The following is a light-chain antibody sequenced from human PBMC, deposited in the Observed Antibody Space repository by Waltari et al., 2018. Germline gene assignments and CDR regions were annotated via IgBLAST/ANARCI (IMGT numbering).Light chain of an antibody. J-gene: IGKJ4*01. CDR1: QIVNNNY. V-gene: IGKV3-20*01. CDR3: QQYATSTEA. CDR2: GTS. Sequence: EIVLTQSPGTLSFSPGEIATLSCRASQIVNNNYLAWYQQKPGPAPRLLIYGTSTRANGIPDRCRGSGSGTEVTPTISRREPEEYAAYYCQQYATSTEAFGGGTKVDIK.